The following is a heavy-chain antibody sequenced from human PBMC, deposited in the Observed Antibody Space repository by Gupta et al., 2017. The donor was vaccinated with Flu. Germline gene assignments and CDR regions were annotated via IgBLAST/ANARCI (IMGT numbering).Heavy chain of an antibody. CDR2: IIPIFGTA. Sequence: QVQLVQSGAEVKKPGSSVKVSCKASAGTFSSYAISWVGQAPGQGLEWMGGIIPIFGTANYAQKVQGRVTMTADESTSTAYMEMSSLRSEDTAVYYWARDHYYDSSGYYSWFDPWGQGTLVTVSS. V-gene: IGHV1-69*01. J-gene: IGHJ5*02. CDR1: AGTFSSYA. D-gene: IGHD3-22*01. CDR3: ARDHYYDSSGYYSWFDP.